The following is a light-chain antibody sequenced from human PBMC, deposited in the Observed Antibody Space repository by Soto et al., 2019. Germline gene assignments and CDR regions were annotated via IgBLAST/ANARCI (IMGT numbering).Light chain of an antibody. V-gene: IGKV1-9*01. CDR1: QGISTY. J-gene: IGKJ5*01. Sequence: DIQITQSPSFLSASVGDRVTITCRASQGISTYLAWYQQKPGKAPKLLIYAASTLQSGVPLSFSGSGSGTSFTLTISSLQPEDFATYYCQQLLSYPITFGQGTRLEIK. CDR3: QQLLSYPIT. CDR2: AAS.